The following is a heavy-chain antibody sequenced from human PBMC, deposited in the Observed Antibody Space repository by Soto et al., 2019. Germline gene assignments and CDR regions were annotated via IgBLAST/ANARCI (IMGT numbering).Heavy chain of an antibody. CDR3: ARDESPHRNPSWFDP. V-gene: IGHV3-30*03. CDR2: ISFDGTNK. CDR1: GCSFSNSG. Sequence: GWFQRDSCAASGCSFSNSGMHWVRQAPGKGLEWVAVISFDGTNKNYGDSVKGRFSISRDNAKNLLYLQMNSLRGEDTAVYYCARDESPHRNPSWFDP. J-gene: IGHJ5*02.